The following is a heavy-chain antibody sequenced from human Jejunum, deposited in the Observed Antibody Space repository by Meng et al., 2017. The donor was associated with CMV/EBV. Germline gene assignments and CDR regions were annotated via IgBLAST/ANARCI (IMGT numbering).Heavy chain of an antibody. CDR1: GYPFTVYH. Sequence: SGYPFTVYHRRWVRHAPGQGPECMGWLNPNSGDTTYAQQFQGRVTMTRDTSISTAYMELSSLRSDDTAVYYCATSSSGFDFWTDNWGQGTLVTVSS. CDR3: ATSSSGFDFWTDN. J-gene: IGHJ4*02. D-gene: IGHD5-12*01. V-gene: IGHV1-2*02. CDR2: LNPNSGDT.